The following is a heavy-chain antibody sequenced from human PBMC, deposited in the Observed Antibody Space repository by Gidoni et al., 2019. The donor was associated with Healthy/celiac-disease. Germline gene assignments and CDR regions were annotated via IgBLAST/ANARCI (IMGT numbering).Heavy chain of an antibody. J-gene: IGHJ3*02. D-gene: IGHD4-17*01. CDR2: ISYDGSNK. CDR1: GFTFSSYG. V-gene: IGHV3-30*18. Sequence: QVQLVESGGGVVQPGRSLRLSCAASGFTFSSYGMHWVRQAPGKGLEWVAVISYDGSNKYYADSVKGRFTISRDNSKNTLYLQMNSLRAEDTAVYYCAKDYGDYGIGAFDIWGQGTMVTVSS. CDR3: AKDYGDYGIGAFDI.